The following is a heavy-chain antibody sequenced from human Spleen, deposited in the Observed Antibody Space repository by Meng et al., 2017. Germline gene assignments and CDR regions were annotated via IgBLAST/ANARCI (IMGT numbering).Heavy chain of an antibody. Sequence: QVNKRGGGLLKPSETLSLPCAVYGGSFSGYYWSWIRQPPGKGLEWIGEINHSGSTNYNPSLKSRVTISVDTSKNQFSLKLSSVTAADTAVYYCARGRRLGSSGWYVVPYDYWGQGTLVTVSS. CDR2: INHSGST. D-gene: IGHD6-19*01. CDR1: GGSFSGYY. J-gene: IGHJ4*02. V-gene: IGHV4-34*01. CDR3: ARGRRLGSSGWYVVPYDY.